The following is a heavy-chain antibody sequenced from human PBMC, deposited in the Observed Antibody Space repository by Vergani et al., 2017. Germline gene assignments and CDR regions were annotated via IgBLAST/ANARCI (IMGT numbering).Heavy chain of an antibody. J-gene: IGHJ4*02. D-gene: IGHD3-22*01. CDR2: IWYDGSNK. CDR1: GFTFSSYG. Sequence: VQLVESGGGLVPPGRSLRLSCAASGFTFSSYGMHWVRQAPGKGLEWVAVIWYDGSNKYYADSVKGRFTISRDNSKNTLYLQMNSLRAEDTAVYYCARDYHYYDSSGYYWGYFDYWGQGTLVTVSS. CDR3: ARDYHYYDSSGYYWGYFDY. V-gene: IGHV3-33*01.